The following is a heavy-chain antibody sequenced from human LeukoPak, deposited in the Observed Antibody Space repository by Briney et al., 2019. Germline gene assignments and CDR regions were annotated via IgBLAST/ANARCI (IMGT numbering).Heavy chain of an antibody. CDR1: GGSISSYY. CDR2: IYTSGST. J-gene: IGHJ2*01. V-gene: IGHV4-4*09. Sequence: PSETLSLTCTVSGGSISSYYWSWIRQPPGKGLEWIGYIYTSGSTNYNPSLKSRVTISVDTSKNQFSLKLSSVTAADTAVYYCARKAPGTTSGYWYFDLWGRGTLVTVSS. D-gene: IGHD1-1*01. CDR3: ARKAPGTTSGYWYFDL.